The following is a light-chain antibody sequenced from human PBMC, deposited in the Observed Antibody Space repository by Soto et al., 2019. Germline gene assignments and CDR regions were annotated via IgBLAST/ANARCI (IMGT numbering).Light chain of an antibody. CDR1: SSNIGRNT. Sequence: VLTQPPSASETPGQGVTISRSGSSSNIGRNTVNWYQQLPGTAPKLVIYSNNQRPSGVPDRFSGSKSGTSGSLAISGLQSEDEADYYCAAWDNSLSEYVFGTGTKVTVL. CDR2: SNN. V-gene: IGLV1-44*01. J-gene: IGLJ1*01. CDR3: AAWDNSLSEYV.